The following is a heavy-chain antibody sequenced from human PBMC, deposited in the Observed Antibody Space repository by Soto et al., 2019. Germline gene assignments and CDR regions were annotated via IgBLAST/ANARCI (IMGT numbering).Heavy chain of an antibody. D-gene: IGHD6-19*01. CDR3: ARHAVLPLAWFDP. Sequence: LSLTCTVSGGSISSYYWSWIRQPPGKGLEWIGYIYYSGSTNYNPSLKSRVTISVDTSKNQFSLKLSSVTAADTAVYYCARHAVLPLAWFDPWGQGTLVTVSS. CDR1: GGSISSYY. CDR2: IYYSGST. V-gene: IGHV4-59*01. J-gene: IGHJ5*02.